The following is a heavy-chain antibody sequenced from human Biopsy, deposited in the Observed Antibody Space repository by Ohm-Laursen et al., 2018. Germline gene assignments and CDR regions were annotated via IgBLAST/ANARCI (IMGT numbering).Heavy chain of an antibody. CDR3: ARDSGILNYGNFKYYHYYGMDV. V-gene: IGHV4-59*02. CDR2: IYYSVMT. D-gene: IGHD4-11*01. Sequence: SETLSLTCIVSGDSVTKYYWSWIRQPPGKGLEWIGHIYYSVMTNYNPSLQSRVSISVDTSRSQVSLTLSSVTAADTAVYYCARDSGILNYGNFKYYHYYGMDVWGQGTKVTVSS. J-gene: IGHJ6*02. CDR1: GDSVTKYY.